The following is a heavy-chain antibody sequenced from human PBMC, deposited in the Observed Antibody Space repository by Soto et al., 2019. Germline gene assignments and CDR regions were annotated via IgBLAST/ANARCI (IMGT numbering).Heavy chain of an antibody. CDR3: ARDNRLRLHAFDI. V-gene: IGHV1-69*13. Sequence: SVKVSCKASGGTFSSYAISWVRQAPGQGLEWMGGIIPIFGTANYAQKFQGRVTISADESTSTAYMELSSLRSEDTAVYYCARDNRLRLHAFDIWGQGTMVTVSS. D-gene: IGHD5-12*01. CDR2: IIPIFGTA. J-gene: IGHJ3*02. CDR1: GGTFSSYA.